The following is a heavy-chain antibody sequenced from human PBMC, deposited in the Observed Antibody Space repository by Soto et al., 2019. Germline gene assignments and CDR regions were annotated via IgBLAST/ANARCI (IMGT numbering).Heavy chain of an antibody. J-gene: IGHJ4*02. CDR2: LSGSGTMR. CDR3: AKEAEENENVPIPGDN. Sequence: EVQLLESGGGLVQPGGSLRLSCAASGFSFRNYAMTWVRQAPGKGLEWVSGLSGSGTMRYYADSVRGRFIISRDNAKNTLFLQMDNLRVEDSALYYCAKEAEENENVPIPGDNWGQGTPVTVSS. CDR1: GFSFRNYA. V-gene: IGHV3-23*01. D-gene: IGHD1-1*01.